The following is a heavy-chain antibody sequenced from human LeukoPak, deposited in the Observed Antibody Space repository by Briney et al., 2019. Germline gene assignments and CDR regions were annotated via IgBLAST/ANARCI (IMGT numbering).Heavy chain of an antibody. CDR1: GGSFSGYY. CDR3: ASWRDFAFDY. CDR2: INHSGST. J-gene: IGHJ4*02. D-gene: IGHD3-3*01. V-gene: IGHV4-34*01. Sequence: SETLSLTCAVYGGSFSGYYWSWIRQPPGKGLEWIGEINHSGSTNYNPSLKSRVTISVDTSKTQFSLKLSSVTAADTAVYYCASWRDFAFDYWGQGTLVTVSP.